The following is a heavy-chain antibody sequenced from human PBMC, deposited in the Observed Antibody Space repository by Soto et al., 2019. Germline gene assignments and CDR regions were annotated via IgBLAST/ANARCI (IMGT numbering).Heavy chain of an antibody. CDR3: ARLVVVAPVANA. CDR1: GGSISYSSYY. J-gene: IGHJ5*02. V-gene: IGHV4-39*02. D-gene: IGHD2-2*01. CDR2: IFYTGTT. Sequence: SETLSLTCSVSGGSISYSSYYWGWIRQPPGKGLEWVGGIFYTGTTYYSPSLKDRVTISVDTSKNSFSLNLTSVIAADTAVYFCARLVVVAPVANAWGQGTLVTVSS.